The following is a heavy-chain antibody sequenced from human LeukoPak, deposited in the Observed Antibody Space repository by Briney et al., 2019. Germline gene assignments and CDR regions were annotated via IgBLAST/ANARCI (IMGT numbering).Heavy chain of an antibody. CDR3: ARSPSLPQYQLPKNYYYYGMDV. D-gene: IGHD2-2*01. Sequence: GASVKVSCKASGYTFTRYAMHWVRQAPGQRLEWMGWINAGNGNTKYSQKFQGRVTITRDTSASTAYMELSSLRSEDTAVYYCARSPSLPQYQLPKNYYYYGMDVWGQGTTVTVSS. CDR2: INAGNGNT. V-gene: IGHV1-3*01. CDR1: GYTFTRYA. J-gene: IGHJ6*02.